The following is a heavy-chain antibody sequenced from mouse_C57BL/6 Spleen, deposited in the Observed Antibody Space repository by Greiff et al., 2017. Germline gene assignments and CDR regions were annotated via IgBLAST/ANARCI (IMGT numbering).Heavy chain of an antibody. CDR1: GYTFTSYT. Sequence: QVQLQQSGAELARPGASVKMSCKASGYTFTSYTMHWVKQRPGQGLEWIGYINPSSGYTKYNQKFKDKATLTADKSSSTAYMQLSSLTSEDSAVYYCASKLGRYYAMDYWGQGTSVTVSS. CDR3: ASKLGRYYAMDY. CDR2: INPSSGYT. J-gene: IGHJ4*01. D-gene: IGHD4-1*01. V-gene: IGHV1-4*01.